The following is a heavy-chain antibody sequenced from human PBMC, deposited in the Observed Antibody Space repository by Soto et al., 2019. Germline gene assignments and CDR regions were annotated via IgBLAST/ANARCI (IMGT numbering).Heavy chain of an antibody. Sequence: SETLSLTCTVSGGSISSGGYYWSWIRQHPGKGLERIGYIYYSGSTYYNPSLKSRVTISVDTSKNQFSLKLSSVTAADTAVYYCARDAGRGMMGYYYYGMDVWGQGTTVTVSS. CDR3: ARDAGRGMMGYYYYGMDV. D-gene: IGHD3-16*01. J-gene: IGHJ6*02. CDR1: GGSISSGGYY. V-gene: IGHV4-31*03. CDR2: IYYSGST.